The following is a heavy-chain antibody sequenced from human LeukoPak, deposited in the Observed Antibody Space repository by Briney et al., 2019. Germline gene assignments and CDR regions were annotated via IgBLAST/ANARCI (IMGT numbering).Heavy chain of an antibody. D-gene: IGHD3-22*01. CDR3: ARDSGGYYYLDS. V-gene: IGHV4-59*01. J-gene: IGHJ4*02. CDR1: GASISSSY. CDR2: IYYSGST. Sequence: SETLSLTCTVPGASISSSYGSWIRQPPGKGLEWIGHIYYSGSTNYNSSLKSRVTISVDKTKKQVSLKLTSATAADTAVYYCARDSGGYYYLDSWGQGTLVTVSS.